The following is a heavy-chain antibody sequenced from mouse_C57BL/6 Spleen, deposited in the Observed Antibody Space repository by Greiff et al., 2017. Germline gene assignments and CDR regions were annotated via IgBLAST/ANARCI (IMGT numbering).Heavy chain of an antibody. CDR2: IRTGGGT. CDR1: GFSLTSYA. D-gene: IGHD2-12*01. J-gene: IGHJ1*03. CDR3: ARNKDYSPVYFDV. Sequence: QVQLQESGPGLVAPSQSLSITCTVSGFSLTSYAISWVRQPPGKGLEWLGVIRTGGGTNYNSALKSRLSISKDNSKSQVFLKMNSLQADDTARYDCARNKDYSPVYFDVWGTGTTVTVSS. V-gene: IGHV2-9-1*01.